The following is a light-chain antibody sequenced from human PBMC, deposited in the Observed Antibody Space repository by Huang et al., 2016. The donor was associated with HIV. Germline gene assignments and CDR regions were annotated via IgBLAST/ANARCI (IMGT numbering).Light chain of an antibody. CDR3: QQYDNLPYT. Sequence: EIQMTQSPSSLSASVGDRVTITCQASQDISNYLNWYQQKHGKAPKLLIYEASNLETGFPSRFSGSGSVTDFTFTISSLQPEDIATYYCQQYDNLPYTFGQGTKLEIK. V-gene: IGKV1-33*01. CDR2: EAS. J-gene: IGKJ2*01. CDR1: QDISNY.